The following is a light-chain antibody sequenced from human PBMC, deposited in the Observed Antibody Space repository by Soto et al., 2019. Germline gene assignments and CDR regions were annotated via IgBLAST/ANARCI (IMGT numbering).Light chain of an antibody. V-gene: IGKV3-11*01. CDR2: DAS. CDR1: QSVSSY. J-gene: IGKJ1*01. CDR3: QQRRSWPVT. Sequence: EIVLTQSPATLSLSPGERATLSCRASQSVSSYLAWYQQKPGQAPRLLVYDASNRDTGIPARFSGSGSATDFTLTISSLEPEDFAVYFCQQRRSWPVTFGQGTRVEIK.